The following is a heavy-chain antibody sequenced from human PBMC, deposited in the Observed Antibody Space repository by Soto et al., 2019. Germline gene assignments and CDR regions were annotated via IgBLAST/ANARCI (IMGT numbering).Heavy chain of an antibody. CDR1: GFTFRSYA. CDR2: ISGSGGST. J-gene: IGHJ6*02. Sequence: GGSLRLSCAASGFTFRSYAMSWVRQAPGKGLEWVSAISGSGGSTYYADSVKGRFTISRDNSKNTLYLQMNSLRAEDTAVYYCARYGLRDNWNDPDGPKKYYYGMDVWGQGTTVTVSS. CDR3: ARYGLRDNWNDPDGPKKYYYGMDV. D-gene: IGHD1-20*01. V-gene: IGHV3-23*01.